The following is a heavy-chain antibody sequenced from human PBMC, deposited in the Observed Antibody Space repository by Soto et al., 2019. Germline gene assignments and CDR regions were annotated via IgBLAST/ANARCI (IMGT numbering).Heavy chain of an antibody. CDR2: IYNSGST. Sequence: SETLSLTCAVSGGYISGGYLSWIWIRHPPGKGLEWIGFIYNSGSTYYNSSLKSRVTISVDRSKNHFFLNLTSVNAADTAVYYCATYRKFFQIWGQGTKVTVSS. CDR3: ATYRKFFQI. J-gene: IGHJ3*02. CDR1: GGYISGGYLS. V-gene: IGHV4-30-2*01.